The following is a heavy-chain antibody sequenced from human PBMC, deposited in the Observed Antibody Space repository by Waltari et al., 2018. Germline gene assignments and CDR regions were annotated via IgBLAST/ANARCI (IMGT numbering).Heavy chain of an antibody. V-gene: IGHV4-39*01. CDR2: MVHTGST. J-gene: IGHJ5*02. D-gene: IGHD4-17*01. CDR3: ARRHGDFSIKSFDP. Sequence: QLQLQESGLGLVMPSETLSLTCSVSGEYLNNRLDYWAWLRQPPGKGLEWIGCMVHTGSTSYNPSLKSRVTMSVDTSKNQFFLTLNSVTAADTAIYYCARRHGDFSIKSFDPWGQGTLVTVSS. CDR1: GEYLNNRLDY.